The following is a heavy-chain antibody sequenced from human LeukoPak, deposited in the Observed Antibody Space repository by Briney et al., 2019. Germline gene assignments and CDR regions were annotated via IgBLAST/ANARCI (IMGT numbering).Heavy chain of an antibody. J-gene: IGHJ3*02. CDR3: ARGDSSGWTDAFDI. V-gene: IGHV1-69*13. Sequence: GASVKVPCKASGGTFSSYAISWVRQAPGQGLEWMGGIIPMFGTANYAQKFQGRVTITADESTSTAYMELSSLRSDDTAVYYCARGDSSGWTDAFDIWGQGTMVTVSS. CDR2: IIPMFGTA. D-gene: IGHD6-19*01. CDR1: GGTFSSYA.